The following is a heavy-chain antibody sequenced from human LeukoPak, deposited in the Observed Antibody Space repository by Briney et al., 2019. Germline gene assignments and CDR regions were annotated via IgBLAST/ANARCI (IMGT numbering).Heavy chain of an antibody. CDR3: ARDSRPSGYHPPLDY. CDR2: ISSSGSTI. J-gene: IGHJ4*02. Sequence: GGSLRLTCAASGFTFSSYEMNWVRQAPGKGLEWVSYISSSGSTIYYADSVKGRFTISRDNAKNSLYLQMNSLRAEDTAVYYCARDSRPSGYHPPLDYWGQGTLVTVSS. CDR1: GFTFSSYE. D-gene: IGHD3-3*01. V-gene: IGHV3-48*03.